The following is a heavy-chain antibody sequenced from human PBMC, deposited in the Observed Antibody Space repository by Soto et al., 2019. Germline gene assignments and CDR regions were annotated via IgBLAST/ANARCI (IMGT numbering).Heavy chain of an antibody. V-gene: IGHV3-7*01. J-gene: IGHJ6*03. CDR3: ARDGYSYGDYYYYYMDV. CDR1: GFTFSSYW. Sequence: GGSLRLSCAASGFTFSSYWMSWVRQAPGKGLEWVANIKQDGSEKYYVDSGKGRFTISRDNAKNSLYLQMNSLRAEDTAVYYCARDGYSYGDYYYYYMDVWGKGTTVTVSS. D-gene: IGHD5-18*01. CDR2: IKQDGSEK.